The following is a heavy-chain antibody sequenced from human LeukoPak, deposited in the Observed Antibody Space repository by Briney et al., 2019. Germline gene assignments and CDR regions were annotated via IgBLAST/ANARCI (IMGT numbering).Heavy chain of an antibody. CDR3: ASRGRWFGNYYYGMDV. V-gene: IGHV1-8*01. Sequence: ASVKVSCKASGYTFTSYDINWVRQATGQGLEWMGWMNPNSGNTGYAQKFQGRVTMNRNTSISTAYMELSSLRSEDTAVYYCASRGRWFGNYYYGMDVWGQGTTVTVSS. J-gene: IGHJ6*02. CDR2: MNPNSGNT. CDR1: GYTFTSYD. D-gene: IGHD3-10*01.